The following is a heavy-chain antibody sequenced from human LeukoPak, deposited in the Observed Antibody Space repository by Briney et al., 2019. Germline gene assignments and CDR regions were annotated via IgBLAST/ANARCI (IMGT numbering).Heavy chain of an antibody. J-gene: IGHJ4*02. Sequence: SETLSLTCTVSGGSISSSSYYWGWIRQPPGKGLEWIGSIYYSGSTYYNPSLKSRVTISVDTPKNQFSLKLSSVTAADTAVYYCAREGGYSYGYDYWGQGTLVTVSS. CDR3: AREGGYSYGYDY. CDR1: GGSISSSSYY. V-gene: IGHV4-39*07. CDR2: IYYSGST. D-gene: IGHD5-18*01.